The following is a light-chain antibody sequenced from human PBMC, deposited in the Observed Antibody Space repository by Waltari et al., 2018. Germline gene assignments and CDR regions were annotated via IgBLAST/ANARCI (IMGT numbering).Light chain of an antibody. J-gene: IGKJ4*01. CDR2: DAS. Sequence: DIQMTQSPSSLSASVGDRVTITCQASQDISYQLNWYQQKAGEAPTVLIYDASSLIRGVPSRFRGSGSETQFSLTISSLQAEDIATYYCQQYGSLLTCGGGTKVEIK. V-gene: IGKV1-33*01. CDR3: QQYGSLLT. CDR1: QDISYQ.